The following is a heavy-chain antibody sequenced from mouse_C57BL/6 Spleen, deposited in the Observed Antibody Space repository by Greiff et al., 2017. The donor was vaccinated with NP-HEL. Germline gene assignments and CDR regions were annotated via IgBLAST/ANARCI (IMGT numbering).Heavy chain of an antibody. J-gene: IGHJ1*03. D-gene: IGHD3-3*01. CDR1: GFTFSDYG. Sequence: VKLVKSGGGLVKPGGSLKLSCAASGFTFSDYGMHWVRQAPEKGLEWVAYISSGSSTIYYADTVKGRFTISRDNAKNTLFLQMTSLRSEDTAMYCCAGPGTGNFGVWGTGATVTVSS. V-gene: IGHV5-17*01. CDR3: AGPGTGNFGV. CDR2: ISSGSSTI.